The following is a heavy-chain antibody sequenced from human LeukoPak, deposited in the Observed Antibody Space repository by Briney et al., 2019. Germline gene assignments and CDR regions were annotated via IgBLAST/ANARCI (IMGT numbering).Heavy chain of an antibody. CDR2: IIPIFGTA. D-gene: IGHD6-13*01. V-gene: IGHV1-69*01. Sequence: SVKVSCTASGGTFSSYAISWVRQAPGQGLEWMGGIIPIFGTANYAQKFQGRVTITADEPTSTAYMELSSLRSEDTAVYYCAGEGTVAAAVRGYYYYGMDVWGQGTTVTVSS. J-gene: IGHJ6*02. CDR1: GGTFSSYA. CDR3: AGEGTVAAAVRGYYYYGMDV.